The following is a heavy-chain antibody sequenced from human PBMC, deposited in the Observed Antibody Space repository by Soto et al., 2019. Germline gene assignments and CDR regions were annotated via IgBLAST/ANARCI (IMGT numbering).Heavy chain of an antibody. CDR1: GFTFSSYE. J-gene: IGHJ4*02. D-gene: IGHD2-15*01. V-gene: IGHV3-48*03. Sequence: GGSLRLSCAASGFTFSSYEMNWVRQAPGKGLEWVSYISSSGSTIYYADSVKGRFTISRDNAKNSLYLQMNSLRAEDTAVYYCARGAYCSGGSCRHGGYSWGQGTLVTVSS. CDR3: ARGAYCSGGSCRHGGYS. CDR2: ISSSGSTI.